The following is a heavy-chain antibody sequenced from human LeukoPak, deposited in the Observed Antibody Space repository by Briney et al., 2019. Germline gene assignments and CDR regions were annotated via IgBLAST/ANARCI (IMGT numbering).Heavy chain of an antibody. V-gene: IGHV4-59*08. CDR1: GGSISSYY. CDR3: ARQRGRWLQLSWFDP. J-gene: IGHJ5*02. Sequence: TASETLSLTCTVSGGSISSYYWSWIRQPPGKGLEWIGYIYYSGSTNYNPSLKSRVTISVDTSKNQFSLKPSSVTAADTAVYYCARQRGRWLQLSWFDPWGQGTLVTVSS. D-gene: IGHD5-24*01. CDR2: IYYSGST.